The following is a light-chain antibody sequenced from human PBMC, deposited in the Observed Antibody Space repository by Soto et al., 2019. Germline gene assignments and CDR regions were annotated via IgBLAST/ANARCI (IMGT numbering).Light chain of an antibody. V-gene: IGKV3-11*01. Sequence: EVVLTQSPATLSLSPGETATLSCRASQSVTTYLAWYQQKPGQAPRLLIYDASSRATGIPARFTGSGSGTDFTLTIDSLEPEDFAVYYCQQGGSFGGGTKVEI. CDR1: QSVTTY. CDR2: DAS. CDR3: QQGGS. J-gene: IGKJ4*01.